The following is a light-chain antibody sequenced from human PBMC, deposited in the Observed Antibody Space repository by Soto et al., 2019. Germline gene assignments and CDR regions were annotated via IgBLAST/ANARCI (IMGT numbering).Light chain of an antibody. CDR3: QSYDSSLRAYVV. V-gene: IGLV1-40*01. CDR2: ANN. CDR1: SSNIGAGYD. Sequence: QSVLTQPPSVSGAPGQRVTISCTGSSSNIGAGYDVHWYQQLPGTAPKLLIYANNNRPSGVPDRFSGSKSGTSASLAITGLRAEDEANYYCQSYDSSLRAYVVFGGGTKLTVL. J-gene: IGLJ2*01.